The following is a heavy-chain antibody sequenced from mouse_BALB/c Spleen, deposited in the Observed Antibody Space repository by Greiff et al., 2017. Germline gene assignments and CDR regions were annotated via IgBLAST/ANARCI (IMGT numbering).Heavy chain of an antibody. Sequence: VQLQQPGAELVKPGASVKLSCKASCYTFTSYYMYWVKQRPGQGLEWIGGINPSNGGTNFNEKFKSKATLTVDKSSSTAYMQLSSLTSEDSAVYYCTRHYGSSYPAWFAYWGQGTLVTVSA. CDR2: INPSNGGT. J-gene: IGHJ3*01. CDR1: CYTFTSYY. CDR3: TRHYGSSYPAWFAY. D-gene: IGHD1-1*01. V-gene: IGHV1S81*02.